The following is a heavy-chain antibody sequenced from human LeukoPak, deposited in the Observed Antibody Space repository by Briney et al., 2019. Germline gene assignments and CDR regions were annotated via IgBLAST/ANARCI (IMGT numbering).Heavy chain of an antibody. CDR1: GFTFSSYS. D-gene: IGHD3-22*01. Sequence: NPGGSLRLSCAASGFTFSSYSMNWVRQAPGKGLEWVSSISSSSSYIYYADSVKGRFTISRDNAKNSLYLQMNSLRAEDTAVYFCARDRHYYDSSASDLDAFDIWGQGTMVTVSS. CDR3: ARDRHYYDSSASDLDAFDI. V-gene: IGHV3-21*01. CDR2: ISSSSSYI. J-gene: IGHJ3*02.